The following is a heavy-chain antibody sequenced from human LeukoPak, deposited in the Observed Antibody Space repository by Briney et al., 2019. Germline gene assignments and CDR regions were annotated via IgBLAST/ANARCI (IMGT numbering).Heavy chain of an antibody. V-gene: IGHV1-69*04. CDR2: IIPILGIA. CDR1: GGTFSSYA. Sequence: ASVKVSCKASGGTFSSYAISWVRQAPGQGLEWMGRIIPILGIANYAQKFQGRVTITADKSTSTAYMELSSLRSEGTAVYYCARDRITMGRGGLNWFDPWGQGTLVTVSS. CDR3: ARDRITMGRGGLNWFDP. D-gene: IGHD3-10*01. J-gene: IGHJ5*02.